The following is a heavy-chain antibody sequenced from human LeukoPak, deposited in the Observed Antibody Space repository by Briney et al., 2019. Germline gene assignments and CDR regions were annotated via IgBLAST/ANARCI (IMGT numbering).Heavy chain of an antibody. CDR2: ISSSSSYI. CDR3: ARELPGIAAAGSHYFDY. Sequence: GGSLRLSCAASGFTFSSYSMNWVRQAPGKGLEWVSSISSSSSYIYYADSVKGRFTISRDNAKNSLYLQMNSLRAEDTAVYYCARELPGIAAAGSHYFDYWGQGTLVTVSS. J-gene: IGHJ4*02. CDR1: GFTFSSYS. D-gene: IGHD6-13*01. V-gene: IGHV3-21*01.